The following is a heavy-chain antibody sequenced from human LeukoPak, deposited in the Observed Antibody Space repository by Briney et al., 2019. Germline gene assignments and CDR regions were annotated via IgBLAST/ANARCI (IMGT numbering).Heavy chain of an antibody. CDR3: AREGVVTGIDY. Sequence: GGSLTLSCAASGFTFSSYSMNWVRQAQGKGLEWVSSISSSSSYIYYADSVKGRFTISRDNAKNSLYLQMNSVRAEDTAVYYCAREGVVTGIDYWGQGTLVTVSS. V-gene: IGHV3-21*01. J-gene: IGHJ4*02. CDR2: ISSSSSYI. D-gene: IGHD2-15*01. CDR1: GFTFSSYS.